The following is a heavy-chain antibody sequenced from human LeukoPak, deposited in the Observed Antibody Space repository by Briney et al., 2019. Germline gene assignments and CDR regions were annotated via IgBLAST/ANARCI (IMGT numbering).Heavy chain of an antibody. J-gene: IGHJ3*02. D-gene: IGHD4-17*01. CDR3: ARGEGAVTVTTTRAHAFDI. Sequence: SETLSLTCAVYGGSFSGYYWSWIRQPPGKGLEWIGEINHSGSTNYNPSLKSRVTISVDTSKNQFSLKLSSVTAADTAVYYCARGEGAVTVTTTRAHAFDIWGQGTMVTVSS. V-gene: IGHV4-34*01. CDR2: INHSGST. CDR1: GGSFSGYY.